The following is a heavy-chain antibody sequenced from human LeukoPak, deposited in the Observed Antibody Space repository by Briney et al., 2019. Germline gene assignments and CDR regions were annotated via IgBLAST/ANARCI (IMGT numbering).Heavy chain of an antibody. V-gene: IGHV6-1*01. CDR3: AREEMAGNDAFDI. J-gene: IGHJ3*02. CDR1: GDSVSSNSAA. Sequence: SQTLSLTCAISGDSVSSNSAAWNWIRQSPPRGLEWLGRTYYRSKWYNDYAVSAKSRITINPDTSKNQFSLQLNSVTPEDTAVYYCAREEMAGNDAFDIWGQGTMVTVSS. D-gene: IGHD5-24*01. CDR2: TYYRSKWYN.